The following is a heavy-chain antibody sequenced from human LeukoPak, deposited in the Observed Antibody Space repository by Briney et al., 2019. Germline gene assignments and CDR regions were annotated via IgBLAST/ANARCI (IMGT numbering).Heavy chain of an antibody. Sequence: PTGRSLRLSCAAPGFSLHRYGMHWVRQAPGKGLEWVAFIRYDGSDTYVADSLKGRLTVSRDNSKDSLYLQMNSLRTEDTAVYYSSKDLFSDYVWGTYRAMDKWGQGTLVTVSS. CDR2: IRYDGSDT. CDR1: GFSLHRYG. CDR3: SKDLFSDYVWGTYRAMDK. J-gene: IGHJ4*02. D-gene: IGHD3-16*02. V-gene: IGHV3-30*02.